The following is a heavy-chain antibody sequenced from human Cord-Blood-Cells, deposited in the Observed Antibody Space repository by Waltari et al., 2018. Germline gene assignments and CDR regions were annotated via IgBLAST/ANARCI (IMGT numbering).Heavy chain of an antibody. CDR3: AGVHCSITSCYGAFDI. Sequence: VQLVQSGAEVKKPGASVQVSCKASGYTIPSSALHWLSKPPGQRLEWMGWFNAGNGNTKDSRKLQGRVTITRDTSASTAYRELSSLRSEDTAVYYCAGVHCSITSCYGAFDIWGQGAMVTVSS. J-gene: IGHJ3*02. D-gene: IGHD2-2*01. CDR1: GYTIPSSA. V-gene: IGHV1-3*01. CDR2: FNAGNGNT.